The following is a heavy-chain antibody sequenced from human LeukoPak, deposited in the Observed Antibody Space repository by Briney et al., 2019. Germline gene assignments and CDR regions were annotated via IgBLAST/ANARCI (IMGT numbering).Heavy chain of an antibody. CDR3: ARNLVLWFGELGGTHHAFDI. J-gene: IGHJ3*02. CDR2: INPNSGGT. D-gene: IGHD3-10*01. Sequence: ASVKVSCKASGYTFTRYYMHWVRQAPGQGLEWMGWINPNSGGTNYAQKFQGRVTMTRDTSISTAYMELSRLRSDDTAVYYCARNLVLWFGELGGTHHAFDIWGQGTMVTVSS. V-gene: IGHV1-2*02. CDR1: GYTFTRYY.